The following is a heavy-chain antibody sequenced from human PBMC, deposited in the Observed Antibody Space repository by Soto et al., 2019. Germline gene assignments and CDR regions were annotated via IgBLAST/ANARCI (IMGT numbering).Heavy chain of an antibody. D-gene: IGHD6-6*01. CDR3: AKDREWQLVPLDY. CDR2: ISGSGGST. Sequence: GGSLRLSCAASGFTFSSYAMSWVRQAPGKGLEWVSAISGSGGSTYYADSVKGRFTISRDNSKNTLYLQMNSLRAEDTAVYYYAKDREWQLVPLDYWGQGTLVTVSS. CDR1: GFTFSSYA. V-gene: IGHV3-23*01. J-gene: IGHJ4*02.